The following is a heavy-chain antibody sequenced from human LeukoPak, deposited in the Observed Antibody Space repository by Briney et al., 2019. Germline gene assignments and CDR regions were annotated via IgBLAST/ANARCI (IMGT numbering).Heavy chain of an antibody. D-gene: IGHD4-17*01. CDR2: IKQDGSEK. J-gene: IGHJ4*02. CDR1: GFTFSSYW. V-gene: IGHV3-7*03. CDR3: AKGGIYGDCGAF. Sequence: GGSLRLSCAASGFTFSSYWMSWVRQAPGKGLEWVANIKQDGSEKYYVDSVKGRFTISRDQANNTLYLQMNSLRVDDAAVYFCAKGGIYGDCGAFWGQGTLVAVSS.